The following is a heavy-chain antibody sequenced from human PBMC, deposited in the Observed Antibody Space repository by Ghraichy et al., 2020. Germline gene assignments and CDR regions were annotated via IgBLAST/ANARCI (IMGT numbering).Heavy chain of an antibody. V-gene: IGHV3-30*04. CDR1: GFTFSSYA. CDR3: ARRWGYYYDSSGYYDLGY. CDR2: ISYDGSNK. J-gene: IGHJ4*02. Sequence: GESLNISCAASGFTFSSYAMHWVRQAPGKGLEWVAVISYDGSNKYYADSVKGRFTISRDNSKNTLYLQMNSLRAEDTAVYYCARRWGYYYDSSGYYDLGYWGQGTLVTVSS. D-gene: IGHD3-22*01.